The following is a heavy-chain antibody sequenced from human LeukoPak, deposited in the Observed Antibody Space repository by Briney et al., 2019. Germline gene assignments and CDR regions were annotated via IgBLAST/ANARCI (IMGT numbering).Heavy chain of an antibody. V-gene: IGHV5-51*01. D-gene: IGHD6-19*01. Sequence: GESLKISCEASGYNFNIYWIGWVRQMPGKGLEWMGIISPGGSDTRYSPSFEGQVTISADRSINTAYLQWSSLKASDTAIYYCARQQVVPGPGIGYWGQGTVVIVSS. J-gene: IGHJ4*02. CDR1: GYNFNIYW. CDR3: ARQQVVPGPGIGY. CDR2: ISPGGSDT.